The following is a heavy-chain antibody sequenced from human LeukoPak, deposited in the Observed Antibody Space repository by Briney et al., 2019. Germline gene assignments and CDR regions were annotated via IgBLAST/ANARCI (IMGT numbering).Heavy chain of an antibody. V-gene: IGHV3-23*01. D-gene: IGHD1-14*01. Sequence: GGSLRLSCAASGFTFSSSPMSWVRQAPGKGLEWVSLIGSNGGNTYYADSVKGRFTISRDNSKNTLYLQMNSLRAEDAAVYYCAKNSNRAFDIWGQGTMVTVSS. CDR3: AKNSNRAFDI. CDR1: GFTFSSSP. J-gene: IGHJ3*02. CDR2: IGSNGGNT.